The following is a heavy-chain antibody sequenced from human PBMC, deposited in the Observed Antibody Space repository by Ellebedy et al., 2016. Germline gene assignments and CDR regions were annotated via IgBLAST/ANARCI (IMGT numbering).Heavy chain of an antibody. Sequence: GGSLRLSXAASQFTLRSYSMNWVRQAPGQGLEWVAFIDTGGHYLFYGESVKGRFTISRDNAKNSVYLQMNSLRVEDTAVYYCARDGVAGGTPHHFDFWGQGTLVTVSS. D-gene: IGHD6-13*01. CDR2: IDTGGHYL. J-gene: IGHJ4*02. CDR1: QFTLRSYS. V-gene: IGHV3-21*01. CDR3: ARDGVAGGTPHHFDF.